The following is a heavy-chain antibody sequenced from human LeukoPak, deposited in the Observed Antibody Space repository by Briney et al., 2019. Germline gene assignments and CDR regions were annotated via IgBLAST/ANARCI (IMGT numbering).Heavy chain of an antibody. CDR3: ARLAYCGGDCYPYYFDY. CDR1: GFTFSRHW. D-gene: IGHD2-21*02. V-gene: IGHV3-7*01. J-gene: IGHJ4*02. CDR2: IKQDGSEK. Sequence: GGSLSLSCAASGFTFSRHWMSWVRQAPGKGLEWVANIKQDGSEKYYVDSVKGRFTISRDNAKNSLYLQMNSLRAEDTAVYYCARLAYCGGDCYPYYFDYWGQGTLVTVSS.